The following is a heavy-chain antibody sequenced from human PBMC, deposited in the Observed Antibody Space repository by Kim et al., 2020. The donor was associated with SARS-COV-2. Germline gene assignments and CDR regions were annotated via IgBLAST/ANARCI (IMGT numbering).Heavy chain of an antibody. Sequence: ASVKVSCKASRHTFTNYYIHWVRQAPGQGLEWMGMINPSGVSTSHAQNFQGRVTMTRDTSTSTVYMVLSSLRSEDTAVYYCAGSGMDVWGQGTTVTFSS. D-gene: IGHD3-3*01. V-gene: IGHV1-46*01. CDR2: INPSGVST. CDR1: RHTFTNYY. J-gene: IGHJ6*02. CDR3: AGSGMDV.